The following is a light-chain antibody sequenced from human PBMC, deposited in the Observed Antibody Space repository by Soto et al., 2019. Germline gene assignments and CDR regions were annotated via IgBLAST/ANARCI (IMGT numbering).Light chain of an antibody. J-gene: IGLJ2*01. Sequence: QSALTQPASVSGSPGQSITISCTGTSSDVGGYNYVSWYQQHPGKAPKLMIYDVSNRPSGVSNRFSGSKSGNTASLTISGLQAEYEAGYYCSSYTSSSTLWVVFGGGTKLTVL. CDR2: DVS. CDR1: SSDVGGYNY. CDR3: SSYTSSSTLWVV. V-gene: IGLV2-14*01.